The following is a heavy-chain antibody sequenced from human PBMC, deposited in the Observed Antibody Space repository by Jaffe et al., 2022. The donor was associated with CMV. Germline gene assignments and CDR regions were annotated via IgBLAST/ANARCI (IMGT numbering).Heavy chain of an antibody. CDR1: GFTFSSYA. D-gene: IGHD5-12*01. CDR3: AKGLHSERRWLQFEVFDP. CDR2: ISGSGGST. J-gene: IGHJ5*02. Sequence: EVQLLESGGGLVQPGGSLRLSCAASGFTFSSYAMSWVRQAPGKGLEWVSAISGSGGSTYYADSVKGRFTISRDNSKNTLYLQMNSLRAEDTAVYYCAKGLHSERRWLQFEVFDPWGQGTLVTVSS. V-gene: IGHV3-23*01.